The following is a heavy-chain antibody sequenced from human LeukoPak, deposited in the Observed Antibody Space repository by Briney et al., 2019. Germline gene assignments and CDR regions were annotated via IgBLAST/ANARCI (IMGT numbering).Heavy chain of an antibody. D-gene: IGHD5-18*01. CDR3: ARGAAMDTPFDY. V-gene: IGHV4-4*07. CDR1: GGSLSSYY. Sequence: PSETLSLTCTGSGGSLSSYYWSWLRQPAGKGLEWIGRIYTSGSTNYNPSLKSRVTMSVDTSKNQFSLKLRSVTAADTAVYYCARGAAMDTPFDYWGQGTLVTVSS. CDR2: IYTSGST. J-gene: IGHJ4*02.